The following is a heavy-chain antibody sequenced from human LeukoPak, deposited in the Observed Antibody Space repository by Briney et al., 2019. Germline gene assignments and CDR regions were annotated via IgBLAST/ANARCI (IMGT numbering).Heavy chain of an antibody. Sequence: SETLSLTCAVSGGSISSSSYYWGWLRQPPGKGLEWIGSIYYSGSTYYNPSLKSRVTISVDTSKNQFSLKLSSVTAADTAVYYCAIYYDFWSGHFDYWGQGTLVTVSS. J-gene: IGHJ4*02. CDR1: GGSISSSSYY. CDR2: IYYSGST. V-gene: IGHV4-39*01. CDR3: AIYYDFWSGHFDY. D-gene: IGHD3-3*01.